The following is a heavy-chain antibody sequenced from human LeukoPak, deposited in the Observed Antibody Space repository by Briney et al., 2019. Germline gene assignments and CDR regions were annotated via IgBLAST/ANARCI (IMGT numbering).Heavy chain of an antibody. D-gene: IGHD6-19*01. CDR1: GFSFSTYA. Sequence: GGSLRLSCAASGFSFSTYALSWVRQAPGKGPEWVSATSGNGAKTYYADSVRGRFTISRDNSKNTLYLQMNSLRAEDTAVYYCAKDFGWPFDYWGQGTLVTVSS. CDR2: TSGNGAKT. V-gene: IGHV3-23*01. J-gene: IGHJ4*02. CDR3: AKDFGWPFDY.